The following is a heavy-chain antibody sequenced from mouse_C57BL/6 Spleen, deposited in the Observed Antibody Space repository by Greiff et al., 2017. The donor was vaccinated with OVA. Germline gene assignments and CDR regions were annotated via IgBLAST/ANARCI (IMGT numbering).Heavy chain of an antibody. J-gene: IGHJ2*01. D-gene: IGHD3-1*01. CDR2: INPGSGGT. CDR1: GYAFTNYL. Sequence: VQLQQSGAELVRPGTSVKVSCKASGYAFTNYLIEWVKQRPGQGLEWIGVINPGSGGTNYNEKFKGKATLTADKSSSTAYMQLSSLTSEDSAVYFCAGSGGPYYFDYWGQGTTLTVSS. CDR3: AGSGGPYYFDY. V-gene: IGHV1-54*01.